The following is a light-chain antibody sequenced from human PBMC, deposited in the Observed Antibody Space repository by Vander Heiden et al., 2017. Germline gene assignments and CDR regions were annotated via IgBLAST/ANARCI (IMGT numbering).Light chain of an antibody. V-gene: IGLV2-23*03. Sequence: SALPPPASVSGSPGQSLPISCTGTSSDVGTYNTVSWYQQHPDKAPKLIIYEGSKRPAGVSNRFSGSKSGSTASLTISGLQAEDEADYYCYSYAGDNTFVFGGGTKLTVL. CDR3: YSYAGDNTFV. CDR1: SSDVGTYNT. CDR2: EGS. J-gene: IGLJ2*01.